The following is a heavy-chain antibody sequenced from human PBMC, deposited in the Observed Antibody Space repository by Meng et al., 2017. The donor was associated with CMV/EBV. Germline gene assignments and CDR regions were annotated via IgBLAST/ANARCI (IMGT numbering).Heavy chain of an antibody. CDR2: MNPNSGNT. Sequence: ASVKVSCKASGYTFTSYDINWVRQATGQGLEWMGWMNPNSGNTGYAQKFQGRVTMTRNTSISTAYMELSSLRSEDTAVYYCARGPEHAANDIVVVPAARTGTYYYYGMDVWGQGT. CDR1: GYTFTSYD. CDR3: ARGPEHAANDIVVVPAARTGTYYYYGMDV. J-gene: IGHJ6*02. V-gene: IGHV1-8*01. D-gene: IGHD2-2*01.